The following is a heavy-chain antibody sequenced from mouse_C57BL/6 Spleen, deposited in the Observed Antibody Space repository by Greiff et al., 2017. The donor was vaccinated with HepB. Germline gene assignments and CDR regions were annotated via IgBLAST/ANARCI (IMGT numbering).Heavy chain of an antibody. V-gene: IGHV5-6*01. D-gene: IGHD1-1*01. J-gene: IGHJ2*01. CDR3: ARHRRITTVAEYFDY. CDR1: GFTFSSYG. CDR2: ISSGGSYT. Sequence: EVKLVESGGDLVKPGGSLKLSCAASGFTFSSYGMSWVRQTPDKRLEWVATISSGGSYTYYPDSVKGRFPISRDNSKNTLYLQMSSLKSEDTARYYCARHRRITTVAEYFDYWGQGTTLTVSS.